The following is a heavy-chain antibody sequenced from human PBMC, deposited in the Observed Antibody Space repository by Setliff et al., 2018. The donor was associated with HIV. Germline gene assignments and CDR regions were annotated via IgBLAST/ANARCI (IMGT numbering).Heavy chain of an antibody. CDR2: FRGGGGST. Sequence: GGSLRLSCAASGFPVSIYAMSWVRQAPGKGLEWVSTFRGGGGSTDYADSVKGRFTISRDNSKNTLYLQMNSLRAEDTAVYYCARDLNSRHYYMDVWGKGTTVTVSS. V-gene: IGHV3-23*01. CDR1: GFPVSIYA. J-gene: IGHJ6*03. CDR3: ARDLNSRHYYMDV.